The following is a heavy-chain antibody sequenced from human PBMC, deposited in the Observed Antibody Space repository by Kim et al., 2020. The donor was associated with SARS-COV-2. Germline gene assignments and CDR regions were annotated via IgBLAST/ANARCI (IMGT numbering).Heavy chain of an antibody. V-gene: IGHV5-10-1*01. CDR3: ARPTYYYGSGSYNYDYGTAV. Sequence: GESLKISCKGSGSSFTSYWNSWVRQMPGKGLEWMGRIDPSDSSTNSSPSFQGHVTISADKSISTAYLQWSSLKASDTAMYYCARPTYYYGSGSYNYDYGTAVWGQGTTVTVSS. CDR1: GSSFTSYW. D-gene: IGHD3-10*01. J-gene: IGHJ6*02. CDR2: IDPSDSST.